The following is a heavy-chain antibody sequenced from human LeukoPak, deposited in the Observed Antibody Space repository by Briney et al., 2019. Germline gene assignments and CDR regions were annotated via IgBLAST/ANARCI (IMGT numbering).Heavy chain of an antibody. Sequence: ASVKVSCKASGYTFTSYGISWVRQAPGQGLEWMGWISAYNGNTNYAQKFQGRVTMTRDTSISTAYMELSRLRSDDTAVYYCARDLSQAFTMDYWFDPWGQGTLVTVSS. CDR1: GYTFTSYG. CDR2: ISAYNGNT. J-gene: IGHJ5*02. CDR3: ARDLSQAFTMDYWFDP. D-gene: IGHD3-10*01. V-gene: IGHV1-18*01.